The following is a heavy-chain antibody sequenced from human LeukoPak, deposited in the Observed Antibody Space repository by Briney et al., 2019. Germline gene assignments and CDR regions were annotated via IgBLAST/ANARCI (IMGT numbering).Heavy chain of an antibody. D-gene: IGHD6-19*01. V-gene: IGHV4-4*02. J-gene: IGHJ4*02. Sequence: SGTLSLTCAVSGASISRSIWWSWVRQPPGKGLEWIGEIYHGGSTNYNPSLKRRVTIAVDTSENQFSLKLSSVTAADTAVYYCARAYSGWYGQFDYWGQGTLVTVSS. CDR2: IYHGGST. CDR1: GASISRSIW. CDR3: ARAYSGWYGQFDY.